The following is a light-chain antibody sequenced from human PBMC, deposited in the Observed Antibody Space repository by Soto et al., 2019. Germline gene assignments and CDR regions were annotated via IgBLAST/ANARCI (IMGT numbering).Light chain of an antibody. V-gene: IGLV2-8*01. CDR2: EVN. CDR1: SSDIGSYKY. Sequence: QSALTQPPSASGSPGQSVTISCTGSSSDIGSYKYVSWYQQHPGKAPKLIIYEVNERPSGVPDRFSGSKSGNTASLTVSGLQPEDEAEYYCSSFVATHNLRVFGTGTKLTVL. CDR3: SSFVATHNLRV. J-gene: IGLJ1*01.